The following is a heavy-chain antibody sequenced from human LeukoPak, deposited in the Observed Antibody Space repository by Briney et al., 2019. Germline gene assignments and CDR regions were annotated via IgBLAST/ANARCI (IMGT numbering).Heavy chain of an antibody. CDR2: IYPGDSDT. J-gene: IGHJ6*03. Sequence: GESLKISCKGSGYSFTSYWIGWVRQMPGKGLEWMGIIYPGDSDTRYSPSFQGQFTISADKSISTAYRHCSSLKAADTSMYYCARHVYYDFWSGYYTGYYYMDVWGKGRTV. CDR3: ARHVYYDFWSGYYTGYYYMDV. V-gene: IGHV5-51*01. D-gene: IGHD3-3*01. CDR1: GYSFTSYW.